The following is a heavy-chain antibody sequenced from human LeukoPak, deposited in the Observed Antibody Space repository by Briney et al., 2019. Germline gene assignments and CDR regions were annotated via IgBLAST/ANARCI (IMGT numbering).Heavy chain of an antibody. CDR1: SGSFSGYY. J-gene: IGHJ6*03. Sequence: SETLSLTCAVYSGSFSGYYWSWIRQPPGKGLEWIGEINHSGSTNYSPSLKSRVTISVDTSKNQFSLKLSSVTAADTAVYYCARTTEAHSWRTRYYDYYMDVWGKGTTVTVSS. D-gene: IGHD6-13*01. V-gene: IGHV4-34*01. CDR3: ARTTEAHSWRTRYYDYYMDV. CDR2: INHSGST.